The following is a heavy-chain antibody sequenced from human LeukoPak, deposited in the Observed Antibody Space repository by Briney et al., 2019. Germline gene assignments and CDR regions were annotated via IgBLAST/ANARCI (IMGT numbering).Heavy chain of an antibody. CDR3: ARDTVAYYYYGMDV. V-gene: IGHV3-21*01. CDR1: GFTFSSYS. J-gene: IGHJ6*02. CDR2: ISSSSSYI. Sequence: GGSLRLSCAASGFTFSSYSMNWVRQAPGRGLEWVSSISSSSSYIYYADSVKGRFTISRDNAKNSLYLQMNSLRAEDTAVYYCARDTVAYYYYGMDVWGQGTTVTVSS.